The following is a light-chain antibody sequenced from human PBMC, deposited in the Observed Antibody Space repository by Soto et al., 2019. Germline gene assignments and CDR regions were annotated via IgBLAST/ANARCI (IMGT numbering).Light chain of an antibody. CDR2: GAS. CDR3: QQYGSSLKT. V-gene: IGKV3-20*01. Sequence: EIVMTKSPAPLSVSPGERSTLSCRASQSVSSNLAWYQQKPGQAPRPLIYGASSRATGIPDRFSGSGSGTDFTLTISRLEPEDFAVYCCQQYGSSLKTFGQGTKV. CDR1: QSVSSN. J-gene: IGKJ1*01.